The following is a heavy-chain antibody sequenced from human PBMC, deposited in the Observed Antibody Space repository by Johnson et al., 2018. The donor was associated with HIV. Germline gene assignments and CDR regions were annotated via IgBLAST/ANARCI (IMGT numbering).Heavy chain of an antibody. D-gene: IGHD3-22*01. J-gene: IGHJ3*02. CDR2: ISYDGSNK. Sequence: VQLVESGGGVVQPGRSLRLSCAASGFTFSSYAMHWVRQAPGKGLEWVAVISYDGSNKYYADSVKGRFTISRDNSKNTLYLQMNSLRAEDTAVYYCARGYYYDSSGYPDAFDIWGQGTMVTVSS. CDR1: GFTFSSYA. CDR3: ARGYYYDSSGYPDAFDI. V-gene: IGHV3-30-3*01.